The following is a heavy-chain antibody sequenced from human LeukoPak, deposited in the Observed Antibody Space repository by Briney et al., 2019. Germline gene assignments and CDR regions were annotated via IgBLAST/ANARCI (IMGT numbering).Heavy chain of an antibody. Sequence: SETLSLTCAVYGGSFSGYYWSWLRQPPGKGLEWIGEINHSGSTNYNPSLKCRVTISVDTSKNQFSLKLSSVTAADTAVYYCARGGCSSTSCRRFRELDYWGQGTLVTVSS. CDR2: INHSGST. CDR3: ARGGCSSTSCRRFRELDY. V-gene: IGHV4-34*01. CDR1: GGSFSGYY. D-gene: IGHD2-2*01. J-gene: IGHJ4*02.